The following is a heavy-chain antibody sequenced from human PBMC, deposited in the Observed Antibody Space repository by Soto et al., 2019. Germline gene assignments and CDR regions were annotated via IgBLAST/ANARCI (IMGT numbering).Heavy chain of an antibody. D-gene: IGHD3-3*01. CDR1: GFTFSSFG. CDR2: IWYDGSKK. J-gene: IGHJ6*02. CDR3: ARDDSSYSLWSGYYPSRNGMDV. Sequence: QVQVVESGGGVVQPGRSLRLSCAASGFTFSSFGMHWVRQAPGKGLEWVSLIWYDGSKKSYGDSVKGRFTISRDNSRNTVYLQMNSLRADDTAVYYCARDDSSYSLWSGYYPSRNGMDVWGQGTTVTVSS. V-gene: IGHV3-33*01.